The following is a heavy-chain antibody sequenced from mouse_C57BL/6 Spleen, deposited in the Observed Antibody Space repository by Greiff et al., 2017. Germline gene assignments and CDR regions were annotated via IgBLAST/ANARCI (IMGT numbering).Heavy chain of an antibody. CDR1: GYTFTSYD. V-gene: IGHV1-85*01. CDR2: IYPRDGST. CDR3: AKDSKGVAY. D-gene: IGHD2-5*01. Sequence: VKLQESGPELVKPGASVKLSCKASGYTFTSYDINWVKQRPGQGLEWIGWIYPRDGSTKYNEKFKGKATLTVATSSSTAYMELHSLTSEDSAVYFCAKDSKGVAYWGQGTLVTVSA. J-gene: IGHJ3*01.